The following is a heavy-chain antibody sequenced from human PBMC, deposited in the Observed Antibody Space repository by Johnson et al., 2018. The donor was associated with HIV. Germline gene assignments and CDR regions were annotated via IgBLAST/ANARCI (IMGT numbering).Heavy chain of an antibody. V-gene: IGHV3-13*01. J-gene: IGHJ3*02. CDR1: GFTFSIYD. Sequence: VQLVESGGGLVQPGGSLRLSCAASGFTFSIYDMHWVRQVTGKGLEWVSAIGPAGDTYYPGSVKGRFTISRENAQNSLYLQMNSLTAGDTAMYYCVRVGHGSDYYRDAFDIWGQGTMVTVSS. D-gene: IGHD3-22*01. CDR2: IGPAGDT. CDR3: VRVGHGSDYYRDAFDI.